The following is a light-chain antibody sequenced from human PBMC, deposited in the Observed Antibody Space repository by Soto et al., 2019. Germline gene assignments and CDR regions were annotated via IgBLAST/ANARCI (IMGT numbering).Light chain of an antibody. J-gene: IGKJ2*01. CDR1: PTITTY. V-gene: IGKV1-39*01. CDR2: AAI. CDR3: QQTCNTPHT. Sequence: IQMTQSPSSLSTSVGDRVTITCRASPTITTYLNWYQHKPGKAPKLLIYAAISLQSGVPSRLSGSGSGTDFTLTISSLQPEDFATYYCQQTCNTPHTFGQGTKVDIK.